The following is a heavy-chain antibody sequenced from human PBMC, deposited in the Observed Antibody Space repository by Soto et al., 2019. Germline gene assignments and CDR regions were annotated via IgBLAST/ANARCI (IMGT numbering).Heavy chain of an antibody. D-gene: IGHD1-26*01. CDR3: ARDQSPWEQVGGYYFDH. Sequence: EVQLVESGGGLVQPGGSLRLSCAASGFTFSPYGMNWVRQAPGKGLEWVSYISSSGSSIYYADSVKGRFTISRDNAKNSLYLQMNSLRDEDSAVYYCARDQSPWEQVGGYYFDHWGQGTLVTVSS. CDR1: GFTFSPYG. V-gene: IGHV3-48*02. J-gene: IGHJ4*02. CDR2: ISSSGSSI.